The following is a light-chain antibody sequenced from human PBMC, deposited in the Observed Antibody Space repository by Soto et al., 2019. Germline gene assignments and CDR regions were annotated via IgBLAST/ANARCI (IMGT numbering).Light chain of an antibody. CDR2: TNT. J-gene: IGLJ1*01. CDR1: TSNIGKNS. Sequence: QSVLTQPPSASGTPGQTITIPCSGTTSNIGKNSVSWYQQLPGTAPKLLIYTNTQRPLGVPVRFSGSKSGTSASLAISGLQSDDEADYYCAAWDDNLYVFGSGTKVTVL. CDR3: AAWDDNLYV. V-gene: IGLV1-44*01.